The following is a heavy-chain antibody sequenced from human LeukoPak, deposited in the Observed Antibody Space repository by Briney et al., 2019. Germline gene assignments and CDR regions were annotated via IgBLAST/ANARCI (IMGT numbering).Heavy chain of an antibody. Sequence: ASETLSLTCTVSGGSISSYYWSWIRQPPGKGLEWIGYIYYSGSTNYNPSLKSRVTISVDTSKNQFSLKLSSVTAADTAVYYCARDRGGYYDSSGYYVRFDPWGQGTLVTDSS. J-gene: IGHJ5*02. D-gene: IGHD3-22*01. CDR3: ARDRGGYYDSSGYYVRFDP. CDR2: IYYSGST. V-gene: IGHV4-59*01. CDR1: GGSISSYY.